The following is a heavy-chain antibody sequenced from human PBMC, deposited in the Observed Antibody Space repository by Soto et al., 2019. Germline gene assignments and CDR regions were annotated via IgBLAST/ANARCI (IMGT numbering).Heavy chain of an antibody. J-gene: IGHJ6*02. D-gene: IGHD1-20*01. V-gene: IGHV1-18*01. CDR2: ISAYNGNT. Sequence: ASVKVSCKASGYTFTSYGISWVRQAPGQGLEWMGWISAYNGNTNYAQKLQGRVTMTTDTSTSTAYMELRSLRSDDTAVYYCARYLQQRYNWNLEYYYYGMDVWGQGTTVTVSS. CDR1: GYTFTSYG. CDR3: ARYLQQRYNWNLEYYYYGMDV.